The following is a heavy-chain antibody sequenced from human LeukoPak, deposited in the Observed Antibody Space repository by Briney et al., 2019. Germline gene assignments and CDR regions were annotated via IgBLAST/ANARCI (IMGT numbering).Heavy chain of an antibody. CDR3: TRPDTVTTD. J-gene: IGHJ4*02. Sequence: GGSLRLSCAASGFTFSGSAMHWVRQASGEGLEWVGRIRSKANSYATAYAASVKGRFTISRDDSKNTAYLQMNSLKTEDTAVYYCTRPDTVTTDWGQGTLVTVSS. CDR1: GFTFSGSA. D-gene: IGHD4-17*01. CDR2: IRSKANSYAT. V-gene: IGHV3-73*01.